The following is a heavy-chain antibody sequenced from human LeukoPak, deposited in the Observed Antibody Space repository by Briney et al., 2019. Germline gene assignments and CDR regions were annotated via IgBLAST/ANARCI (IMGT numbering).Heavy chain of an antibody. D-gene: IGHD2-15*01. CDR3: ASSYCSGGSCYLWPYYYYGMDV. Sequence: SKTLSLTCTVSGGSISNYYWSWIRQPPGKGLEWIGYIYYSGSTNYNPSLKSRVTISVDTSKNQFSLKLSSVTAADTAVYYCASSYCSGGSCYLWPYYYYGMDVWGQGTTVTVSS. J-gene: IGHJ6*02. CDR1: GGSISNYY. V-gene: IGHV4-59*01. CDR2: IYYSGST.